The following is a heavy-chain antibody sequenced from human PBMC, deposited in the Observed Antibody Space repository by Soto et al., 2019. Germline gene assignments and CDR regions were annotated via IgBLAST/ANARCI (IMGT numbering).Heavy chain of an antibody. D-gene: IGHD3-10*01. J-gene: IGHJ6*02. CDR1: GYSFTSYW. Sequence: GESLKISCKGSGYSFTSYWISWVRQMPGKGLEWRGRIDPSDSYTNYSPSFQGHVTISADKSISTAYLQWSSLKASDTAMYYCASRYGSGSYSYYYYGMDVWGQGTTVTVSS. CDR3: ASRYGSGSYSYYYYGMDV. CDR2: IDPSDSYT. V-gene: IGHV5-10-1*01.